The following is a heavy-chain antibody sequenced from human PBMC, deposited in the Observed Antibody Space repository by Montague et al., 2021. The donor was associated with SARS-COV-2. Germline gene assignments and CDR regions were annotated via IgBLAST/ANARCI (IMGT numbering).Heavy chain of an antibody. CDR2: IYYRGST. V-gene: IGHV4-59*01. CDR3: ARGGLHNWFDP. Sequence: SETLSLTCTVSNGSINSYYWSWVRQPPGKRLEWIGYIYYRGSTNYNPSIESRVTMSIDTSKNQFSLKLKFVTAADTAVYFCARGGLHNWFDPWGQGTLVIVSS. D-gene: IGHD3-16*01. J-gene: IGHJ5*02. CDR1: NGSINSYY.